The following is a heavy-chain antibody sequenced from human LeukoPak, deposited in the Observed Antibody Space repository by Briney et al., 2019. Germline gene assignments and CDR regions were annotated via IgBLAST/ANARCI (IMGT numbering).Heavy chain of an antibody. J-gene: IGHJ4*02. Sequence: PGGSLRLSCAASGFTFSSYGMHWVRQAPGKGLEWVAFIRYDGSNTNYADSVKGRFTISRDNAKNTLYLQMNSLRAEDTAVYYCATDRSSIAARPHWGQGTLVTVSS. V-gene: IGHV3-30*02. CDR2: IRYDGSNT. CDR1: GFTFSSYG. D-gene: IGHD6-6*01. CDR3: ATDRSSIAARPH.